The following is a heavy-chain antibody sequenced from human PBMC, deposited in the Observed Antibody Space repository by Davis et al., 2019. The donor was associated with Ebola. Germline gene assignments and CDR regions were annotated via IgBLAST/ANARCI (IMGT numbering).Heavy chain of an antibody. CDR2: IWYDGRNQ. CDR1: GFTLSGYG. V-gene: IGHV3-33*01. J-gene: IGHJ6*04. CDR3: VRDTYYYYNTMDV. Sequence: GESLKISCAASGFTLSGYGLHWVRQPPGKGLEWVAVIWYDGRNQYYADSVKGRFTISRYNSKNTLYLQMNSLRAEDTAVYYCVRDTYYYYNTMDVWGKGTAVTVSS.